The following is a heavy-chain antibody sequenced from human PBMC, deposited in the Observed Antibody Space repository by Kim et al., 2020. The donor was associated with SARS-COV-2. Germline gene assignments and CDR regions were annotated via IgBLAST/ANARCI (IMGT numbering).Heavy chain of an antibody. CDR3: ARSSPLVGGSYSYFDY. CDR1: GGSISSSSYY. V-gene: IGHV4-39*01. D-gene: IGHD1-26*01. J-gene: IGHJ4*02. Sequence: SETLSLTCTVSGGSISSSSYYWGWIRQPPGKGLEWIGSIYYSGSTYYNPSLKSRVTISVDTSKNQFSLKLSSVTAADTAVYYCARSSPLVGGSYSYFDYWGQGTLVTVSS. CDR2: IYYSGST.